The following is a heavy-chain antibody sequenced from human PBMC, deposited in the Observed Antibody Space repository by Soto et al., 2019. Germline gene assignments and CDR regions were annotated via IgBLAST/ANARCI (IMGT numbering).Heavy chain of an antibody. J-gene: IGHJ5*02. CDR2: INHSGST. D-gene: IGHD2-8*02. CDR1: GGSISSGGYY. V-gene: IGHV4-31*03. CDR3: ARSLQMVVYSYLNWFDP. Sequence: SETLSLTCTVSGGSISSGGYYWSWIRQHPGKGLEWIGEINHSGSTNYNPSLKSRVTISVDTSKNQFSLKLSSVAAADTAVYYCARSLQMVVYSYLNWFDPWGQGTLVTVSS.